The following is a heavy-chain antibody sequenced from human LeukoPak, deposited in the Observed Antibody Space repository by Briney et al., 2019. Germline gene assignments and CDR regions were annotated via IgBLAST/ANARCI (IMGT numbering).Heavy chain of an antibody. CDR1: GYTFTIYG. CDR2: ISAYNGNT. Sequence: GASVKVSCTASGYTFTIYGISWVRQAPGQGLEWMGWISAYNGNTNYAQKLQGRVTMTTDTSTSTAYMELRSLRSDDTAVYYCARERFLEWLLFDGMDVWGQGTTVTVSS. CDR3: ARERFLEWLLFDGMDV. D-gene: IGHD3-3*01. V-gene: IGHV1-18*01. J-gene: IGHJ6*02.